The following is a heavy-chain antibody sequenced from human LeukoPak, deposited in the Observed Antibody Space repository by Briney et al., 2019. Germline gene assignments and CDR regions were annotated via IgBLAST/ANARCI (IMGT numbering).Heavy chain of an antibody. CDR2: ISYDGSNK. CDR3: AKGDSSKYSPLVY. D-gene: IGHD4-11*01. J-gene: IGHJ4*02. Sequence: GGSLRLSCVASGFTFSSYGMHWVRQAPGKGLEWVAVISYDGSNKYYADSVKGRFTISRDNSKNTLYLQMNSLRAEDTAVYYCAKGDSSKYSPLVYWGQGTLVTVSS. CDR1: GFTFSSYG. V-gene: IGHV3-30*18.